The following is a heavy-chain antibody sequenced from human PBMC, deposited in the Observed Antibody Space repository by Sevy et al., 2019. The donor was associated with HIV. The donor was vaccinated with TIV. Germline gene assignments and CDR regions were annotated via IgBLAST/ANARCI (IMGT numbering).Heavy chain of an antibody. CDR2: ISAYNGNT. CDR3: ARVELWSGNNWFDP. D-gene: IGHD3-3*01. J-gene: IGHJ5*02. CDR1: GYTFTSYG. Sequence: ASVKVSCKASGYTFTSYGISWVRQAPGQGLEWMGWISAYNGNTNYAQKLQGRVTMTTDTSTSTAYMELRSLRSDDTAVYCCARVELWSGNNWFDPWGQGTLVTVSS. V-gene: IGHV1-18*01.